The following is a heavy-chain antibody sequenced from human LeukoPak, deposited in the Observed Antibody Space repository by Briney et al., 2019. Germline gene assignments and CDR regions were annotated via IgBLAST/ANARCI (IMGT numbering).Heavy chain of an antibody. V-gene: IGHV3-21*01. J-gene: IGHJ4*02. CDR2: ISSSSSYI. D-gene: IGHD6-19*01. Sequence: PGGSLRLSCAASGFTFSSYSMNWVRQAPGKGLEWISSISSSSSYIYYADSVKGRFTISRDNAKNSLYLQMNSLRAEDTAVYYCARGSKQWLVGGFDYWGQGTLVTVSS. CDR1: GFTFSSYS. CDR3: ARGSKQWLVGGFDY.